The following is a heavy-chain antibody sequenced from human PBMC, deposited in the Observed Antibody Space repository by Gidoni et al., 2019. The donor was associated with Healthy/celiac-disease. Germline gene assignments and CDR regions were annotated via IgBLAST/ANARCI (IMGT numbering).Heavy chain of an antibody. Sequence: QVQLQESGPGLVKPSETLSLTCTVPGGSISSYYWSWIRQPPGKGLEWIGYIYYSGSTNYNPSLKSRVTISVDTSKNQFSLKLSSVTAADTAVYYCARLPGYSSSWPFDYWGQGTLVTVSS. D-gene: IGHD6-13*01. CDR1: GGSISSYY. J-gene: IGHJ4*02. V-gene: IGHV4-59*08. CDR2: IYYSGST. CDR3: ARLPGYSSSWPFDY.